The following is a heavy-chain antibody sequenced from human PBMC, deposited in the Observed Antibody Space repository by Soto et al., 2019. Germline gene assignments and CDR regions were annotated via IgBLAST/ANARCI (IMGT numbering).Heavy chain of an antibody. J-gene: IGHJ4*02. CDR1: GGSFSGYY. D-gene: IGHD3-10*01. CDR3: ARHRAILLWFGESYFDY. V-gene: IGHV4-34*01. Sequence: SETLSLTCAVYGGSFSGYYWSWIRQPPGKGLEWIGEINHSGSTNYNPSLKSRVTISVDTSKNQFSLKPSSVTAADTAVYYCARHRAILLWFGESYFDYWGQGTLVTVSS. CDR2: INHSGST.